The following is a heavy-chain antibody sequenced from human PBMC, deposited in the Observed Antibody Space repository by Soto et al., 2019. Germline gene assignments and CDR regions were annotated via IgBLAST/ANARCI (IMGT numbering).Heavy chain of an antibody. CDR2: IKQDGNER. D-gene: IGHD6-19*01. Sequence: ELQLVDSGGALVQPGESLRLSCAASGFTFSDYFMTWVRQAPGKGLEWVATIKQDGNERYYVDSVKGRFTISRDNAKNSLYLQMNAPRAEDTAVYYCAIGRWLGCWGQGTLVTVSS. V-gene: IGHV3-7*01. CDR3: AIGRWLGC. CDR1: GFTFSDYF. J-gene: IGHJ4*02.